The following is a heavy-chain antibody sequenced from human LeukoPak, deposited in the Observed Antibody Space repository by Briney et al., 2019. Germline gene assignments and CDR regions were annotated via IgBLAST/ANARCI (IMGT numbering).Heavy chain of an antibody. CDR1: GFTFSSYA. CDR2: ISGSGGST. J-gene: IGHJ4*02. D-gene: IGHD3-9*01. V-gene: IGHV3-23*01. CDR3: AKTGKREYYDILTGSRLDY. Sequence: GGSLRLSCAASGFTFSSYAMSWVRQAPGKGLEWVSAISGSGGSTYYADSVKGRFTISSDNSKNTLYLQMNSLRAEDTAVYYCAKTGKREYYDILTGSRLDYWGQGTLVTVSS.